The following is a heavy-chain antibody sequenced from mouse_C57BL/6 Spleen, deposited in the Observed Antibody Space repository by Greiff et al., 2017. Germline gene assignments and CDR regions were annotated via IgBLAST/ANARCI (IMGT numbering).Heavy chain of an antibody. J-gene: IGHJ1*03. CDR3: ARYYGTEGYFDV. CDR2: ISSGSSSI. V-gene: IGHV5-17*01. CDR1: GFTFSDYG. D-gene: IGHD2-1*01. Sequence: EVKVEESGGGLVKPGGSLKLSCAASGFTFSDYGMHWVRQAPEKGLEWVAYISSGSSSIYYADTVKGRFTISRDNAKNTLFLQMTSLRSEDTAMYYCARYYGTEGYFDVWGTGTTVTVSS.